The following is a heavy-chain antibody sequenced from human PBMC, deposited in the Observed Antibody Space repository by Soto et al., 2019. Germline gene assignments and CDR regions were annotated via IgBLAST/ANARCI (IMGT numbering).Heavy chain of an antibody. D-gene: IGHD3-3*01. CDR1: GFTFSSYA. CDR2: ISDDGSNK. J-gene: IGHJ6*02. CDR3: ASCYDFWSGPTYYGMDV. V-gene: IGHV3-30-3*01. Sequence: PGGSLRLCCAASGFTFSSYAMHCVRQAPGKGLEWVAVISDDGSNKYYADSVKGRFTISRDNSKNTLYLQMNSLRAEDTAVYYCASCYDFWSGPTYYGMDVWGQGTTVTVSS.